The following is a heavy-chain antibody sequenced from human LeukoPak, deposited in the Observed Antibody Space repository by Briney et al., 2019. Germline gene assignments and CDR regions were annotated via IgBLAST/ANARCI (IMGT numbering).Heavy chain of an antibody. D-gene: IGHD3-9*01. V-gene: IGHV3-23*01. CDR3: AKSALLFDWFNSGAFDI. Sequence: PGGSLRLSCAASGFTFSSYAMSWVRQAPGKGLEWVSAISGSGGSTYYADSVKGRFTISRDNSKNTLYLQMNSLRAEDTAVYYCAKSALLFDWFNSGAFDIWGQGTMVTVSS. J-gene: IGHJ3*02. CDR1: GFTFSSYA. CDR2: ISGSGGST.